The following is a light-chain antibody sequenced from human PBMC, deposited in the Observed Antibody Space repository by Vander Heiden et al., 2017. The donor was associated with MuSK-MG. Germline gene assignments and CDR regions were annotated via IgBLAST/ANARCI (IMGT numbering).Light chain of an antibody. J-gene: IGLJ3*02. CDR2: DNN. Sequence: QSVLTQPPSASGTPGQRVTISCFGSSSNIGSNAVNVSHPLPATAPTLLLFDNNQRHSGGPERFSCSTSGTSAAPAIIALPSEEEAAYYCDAWEDRRNGFWVFGGGTKLTVL. CDR1: SSNIGSNA. CDR3: DAWEDRRNGFWV. V-gene: IGLV1-44*01.